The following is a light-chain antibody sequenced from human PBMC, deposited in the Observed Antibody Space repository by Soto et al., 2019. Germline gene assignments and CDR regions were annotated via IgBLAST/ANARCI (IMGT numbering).Light chain of an antibody. J-gene: IGKJ1*01. CDR3: LQTYNYPWT. Sequence: AIQMTQFPSSLSASVRDRVTVTFRVSQDIRNDLGWYQQKPGKAPKLLIYAASSLQSGVPSRFSGSGSGTQFTLTISSLHPEDVATYYCLQTYNYPWTFGQGTKVDIK. CDR1: QDIRND. V-gene: IGKV1-6*01. CDR2: AAS.